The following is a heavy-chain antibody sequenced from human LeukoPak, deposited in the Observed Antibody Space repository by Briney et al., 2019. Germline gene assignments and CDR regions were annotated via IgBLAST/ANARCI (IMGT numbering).Heavy chain of an antibody. V-gene: IGHV3-23*01. CDR1: GFTFSSYA. D-gene: IGHD2-8*01. J-gene: IGHJ4*02. CDR2: ISGSGGST. CDR3: ARGRAVYGTYFDY. Sequence: GGSLRLSCAASGFTFSSYAMSWVRQAPGKGLGWVSAISGSGGSTYYADSVKGRFTISRDNSKNTLYLQMNSLRAEDTAVYYCARGRAVYGTYFDYWGQGTLVSVSS.